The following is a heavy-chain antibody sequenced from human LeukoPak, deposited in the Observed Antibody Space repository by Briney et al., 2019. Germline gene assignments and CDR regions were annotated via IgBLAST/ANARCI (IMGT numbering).Heavy chain of an antibody. D-gene: IGHD6-19*01. CDR1: GGSISSYY. CDR3: AVPGLTPSGAVAEFDAFDI. Sequence: SETLSLTCTVSGGSISSYYWSWIRQPPRKGLEWIGYIHYTGSTNYNPSLKSRVTISVDTSKNQFSLKLSSVTAADTAVYYCAVPGLTPSGAVAEFDAFDIWGQGTMVTVSS. CDR2: IHYTGST. V-gene: IGHV4-59*01. J-gene: IGHJ3*02.